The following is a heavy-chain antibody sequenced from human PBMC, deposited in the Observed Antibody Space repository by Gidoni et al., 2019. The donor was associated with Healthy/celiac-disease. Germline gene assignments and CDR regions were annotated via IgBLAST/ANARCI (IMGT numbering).Heavy chain of an antibody. D-gene: IGHD2-21*02. V-gene: IGHV3-66*02. Sequence: EVQLVESGVGLVQPGGSLRLSCAASGFTVSSNYMSWVRQAPGKGLEWVSVIYSGGSTYYADSVKGRFTISRDNSKNTLYLQMNSLRAEDTAVYYCARAYCGGDCYSDYFDYWGQGTLVTVSS. CDR1: GFTVSSNY. J-gene: IGHJ4*02. CDR2: IYSGGST. CDR3: ARAYCGGDCYSDYFDY.